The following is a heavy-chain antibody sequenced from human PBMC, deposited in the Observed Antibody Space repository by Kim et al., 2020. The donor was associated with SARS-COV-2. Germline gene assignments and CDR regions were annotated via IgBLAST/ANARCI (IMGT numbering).Heavy chain of an antibody. CDR3: AKDPYYYDSSGYYWGFFDY. V-gene: IGHV3-23*01. D-gene: IGHD3-22*01. CDR1: GFTFSSYA. CDR2: ISGSGGST. Sequence: GGSLRLSCAASGFTFSSYAMSWVRQAPGKGLEWVSAISGSGGSTYYADSVKGRFTISRDNSKNTLYLQMNSLRAEDTAVYYCAKDPYYYDSSGYYWGFFDYWGQGTLVTVSS. J-gene: IGHJ4*02.